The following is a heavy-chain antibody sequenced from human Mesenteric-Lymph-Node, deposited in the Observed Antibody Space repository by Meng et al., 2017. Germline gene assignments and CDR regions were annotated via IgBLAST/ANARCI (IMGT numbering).Heavy chain of an antibody. CDR2: INANTGNP. CDR1: GYTFTDYY. V-gene: IGHV7-4-1*02. Sequence: ASVKVSCKASGYTFTDYYIHWVREVPGQGLEWMGWINANTGNPTYAQGFTGRFVFSFDTSVSTANLEINNLKAEDTAVYYCARDRERSSGWSHWGQGTLVTVSS. D-gene: IGHD6-19*01. CDR3: ARDRERSSGWSH. J-gene: IGHJ4*02.